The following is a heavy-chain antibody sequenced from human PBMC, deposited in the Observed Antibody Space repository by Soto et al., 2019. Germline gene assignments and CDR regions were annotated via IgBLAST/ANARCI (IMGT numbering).Heavy chain of an antibody. CDR1: GFTLSSCV. V-gene: IGHV3-23*01. Sequence: GGSLRLSCAASGFTLSSCVMTWARQAPGKGLEWVSGIDTGGGGTYYADSVKGRFTISRDNSKNTLYLQMNSLRAEDTAVYYCAKGPEQLVHGVFDYWGQGTLVTVSS. CDR2: IDTGGGGT. D-gene: IGHD6-6*01. J-gene: IGHJ4*02. CDR3: AKGPEQLVHGVFDY.